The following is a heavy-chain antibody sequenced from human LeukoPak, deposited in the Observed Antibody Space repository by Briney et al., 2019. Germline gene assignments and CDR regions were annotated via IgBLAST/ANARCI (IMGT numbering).Heavy chain of an antibody. V-gene: IGHV1-2*02. D-gene: IGHD3-22*01. CDR2: VNHKSGAA. CDR1: GYSVNAYN. J-gene: IGHJ5*02. Sequence: ASVKVSCKTSGYSVNAYNMHWVRQAPGQGLEWMGWVNHKSGAANYAQKFQGRVNMTWDTSISTAYMELRRLRSDDTAVYYCARMSYYDSSGDNWFDPWGQGTLVTVSS. CDR3: ARMSYYDSSGDNWFDP.